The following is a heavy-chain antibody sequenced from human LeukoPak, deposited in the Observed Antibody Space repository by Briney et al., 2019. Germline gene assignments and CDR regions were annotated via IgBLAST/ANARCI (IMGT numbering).Heavy chain of an antibody. D-gene: IGHD2-15*01. Sequence: GGSLRLSCAASGFSFDDYDMSWVRQAPGKGLEWVSGINWNGGSTGYADSVKGRFTISRDNAKNSLYLQMSSLRAEDTAVYYCAKLGFVVVVAATSYFDYWGQGTLVTVSS. J-gene: IGHJ4*02. V-gene: IGHV3-20*04. CDR1: GFSFDDYD. CDR2: INWNGGST. CDR3: AKLGFVVVVAATSYFDY.